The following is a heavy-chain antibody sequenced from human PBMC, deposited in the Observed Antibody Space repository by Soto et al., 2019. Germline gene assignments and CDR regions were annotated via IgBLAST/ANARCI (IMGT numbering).Heavy chain of an antibody. J-gene: IGHJ3*02. Sequence: QVQLQESGPGLVKPSETLSLTCTVSGGSISSYYWSWIRQPPGKGLEWIGYIYYSGSTNYNPSLKSRVTISVDTSNNQFSLKLSSVTAADTAVYYCARDRTGNYGYAFDIWGRGTMVTVSS. CDR1: GGSISSYY. CDR2: IYYSGST. D-gene: IGHD4-4*01. V-gene: IGHV4-59*01. CDR3: ARDRTGNYGYAFDI.